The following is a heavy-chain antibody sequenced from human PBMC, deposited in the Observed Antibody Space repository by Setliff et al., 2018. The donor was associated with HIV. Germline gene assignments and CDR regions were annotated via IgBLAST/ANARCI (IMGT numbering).Heavy chain of an antibody. Sequence: PSETLSLTCAVSGFSISPRDWWTWVRQPPGKGLEGIGEVYHTGMTNYNPSLKSRAIMSADTSKTQFSLKLSSVTAAVTAVYYCARDCSGGTCHSGGGYDTFDFWGQGTMVTVSS. D-gene: IGHD2-15*01. CDR2: VYHTGMT. J-gene: IGHJ3*01. CDR3: ARDCSGGTCHSGGGYDTFDF. CDR1: GFSISPRDW. V-gene: IGHV4-4*02.